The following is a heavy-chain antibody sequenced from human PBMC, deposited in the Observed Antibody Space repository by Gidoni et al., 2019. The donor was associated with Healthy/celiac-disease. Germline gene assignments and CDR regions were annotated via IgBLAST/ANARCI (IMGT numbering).Heavy chain of an antibody. V-gene: IGHV3-9*01. CDR3: AKDMGAYIAAAGKNYFQH. CDR1: GFTFDDSA. CDR2: ISWNSGSI. D-gene: IGHD6-13*01. Sequence: VQLVESGGVLVPPGRSLRLSCAASGFTFDDSARHWVRQAPGKGLEWVSGISWNSGSIGYADSVKGRFTISRDNAKNSLYLQMNSLIAEDTDLYSCAKDMGAYIAAAGKNYFQHWGQGTLVTVSS. J-gene: IGHJ1*01.